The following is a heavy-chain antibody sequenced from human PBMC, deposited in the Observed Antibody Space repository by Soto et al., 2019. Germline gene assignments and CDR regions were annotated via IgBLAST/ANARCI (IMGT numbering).Heavy chain of an antibody. CDR2: IWYDGSNK. J-gene: IGHJ2*01. V-gene: IGHV3-33*01. CDR1: GFTFSSYG. D-gene: IGHD2-15*01. CDR3: ARDGGPDGPWYFDL. Sequence: QVQLVESGGGVVQPGRSLRLSCAASGFTFSSYGMHWVRQAPGKGLEWVAVIWYDGSNKYYADSVKGRFTISRDNSKNTLHLQMNSLRAEATAVYYCARDGGPDGPWYFDLWGRGTLVTVSS.